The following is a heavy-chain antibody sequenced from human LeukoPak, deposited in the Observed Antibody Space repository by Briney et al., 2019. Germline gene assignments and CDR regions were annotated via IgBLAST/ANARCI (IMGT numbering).Heavy chain of an antibody. CDR2: IYYSGST. CDR1: GGSISSYY. D-gene: IGHD2-21*01. V-gene: IGHV4-59*01. Sequence: SETLSLTCTVSGGSISSYYWSWIRQPPGKGLEWIGYIYYSGSTNYNPSLKSRVTISVDTSKNQFSLKLSSVTAADTAVYYCARLFEVVDAFDIWGHGTMVTVSS. CDR3: ARLFEVVDAFDI. J-gene: IGHJ3*02.